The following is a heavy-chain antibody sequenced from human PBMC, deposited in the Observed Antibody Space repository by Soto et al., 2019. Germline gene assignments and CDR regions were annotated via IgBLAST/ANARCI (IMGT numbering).Heavy chain of an antibody. Sequence: SXTLSLTCTVSGGSINNYYWSWFRQPPGKGLEWIGYIYYSGSTTYKPSLKSRVTISVDTSKNQFFLKLNSVTAADTAVYYCARLGGYYQAFEQWGQGSLVTVSS. J-gene: IGHJ4*02. CDR2: IYYSGST. CDR1: GGSINNYY. D-gene: IGHD3-22*01. CDR3: ARLGGYYQAFEQ. V-gene: IGHV4-59*08.